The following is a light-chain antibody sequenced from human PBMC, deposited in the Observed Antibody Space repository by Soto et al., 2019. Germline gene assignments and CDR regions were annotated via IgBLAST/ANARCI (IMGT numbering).Light chain of an antibody. CDR2: ANT. V-gene: IGLV1-51*01. Sequence: QSVLTQPPSVSAAPGQKVTISCSGSNSNIGKNYASWYQQFPGTAPKLLIYANTNRPSGISDRFSGSKSGTSATLAITGLQTGDEADYYCGTWDSSLSAAVFAGGTQLTVL. CDR3: GTWDSSLSAAV. CDR1: NSNIGKNY. J-gene: IGLJ7*01.